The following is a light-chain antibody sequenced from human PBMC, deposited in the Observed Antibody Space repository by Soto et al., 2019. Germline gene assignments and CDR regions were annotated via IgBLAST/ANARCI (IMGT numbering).Light chain of an antibody. CDR1: QSLNNY. V-gene: IGKV1-5*01. J-gene: IGKJ5*01. CDR2: DAS. Sequence: DIQMTQSPSNLSASVVDRVTITCRASQSLNNYLAWYQQKPGKAPKLLIYDASTLERGVPSRFSGTGSGTEFTLTISSLQPDDFATYYCQQYYRSSITFGQGTRLEIK. CDR3: QQYYRSSIT.